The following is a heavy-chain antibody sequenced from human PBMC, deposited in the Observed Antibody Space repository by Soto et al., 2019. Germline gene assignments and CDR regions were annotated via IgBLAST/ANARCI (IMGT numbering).Heavy chain of an antibody. CDR1: GFTFSDYY. CDR2: ISSSGSTI. CDR3: ASGFLEWLSFDY. J-gene: IGHJ4*02. Sequence: PGGSLRLSCAASGFTFSDYYMSWIRQAPGKGLEWVSYISSSGSTIYYADSVKGRFTISRYNAKNSLYLQMNSLRAEDTAVYYCASGFLEWLSFDYWGQGTLVTVSS. D-gene: IGHD3-3*01. V-gene: IGHV3-11*01.